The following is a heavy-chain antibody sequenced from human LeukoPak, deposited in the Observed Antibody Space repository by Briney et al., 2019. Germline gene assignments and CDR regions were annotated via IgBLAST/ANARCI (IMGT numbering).Heavy chain of an antibody. V-gene: IGHV3-7*01. CDR3: ARVGSYYDFDY. CDR2: INQDGSEK. D-gene: IGHD1-26*01. J-gene: IGHJ4*02. CDR1: GFTFSTSW. Sequence: QPGGSLRLSCAASGFTFSTSWMSWVPQAPGQGLEWVANINQDGSEKYYEDSVKGRFTISRDSPKNSLYLQMNSLRAEDTAVYYCARVGSYYDFDYWGQGTLVTVSP.